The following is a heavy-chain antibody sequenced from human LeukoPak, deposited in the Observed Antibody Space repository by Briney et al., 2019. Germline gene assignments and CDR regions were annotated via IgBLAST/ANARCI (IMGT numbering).Heavy chain of an antibody. D-gene: IGHD2-2*01. CDR1: GYSFTSYW. V-gene: IGHV5-51*01. CDR2: IYPGDSDT. CDR3: ARDPPRSTRAYYYYMDV. Sequence: GESLKISCKGSGYSFTSYWIGWVRQMPGKGLEWMGIIYPGDSDTRYSPSFQGQVTISADKSISTAYLELSRLRSDDTAVYYCARDPPRSTRAYYYYMDVWGKGTTVTVSS. J-gene: IGHJ6*03.